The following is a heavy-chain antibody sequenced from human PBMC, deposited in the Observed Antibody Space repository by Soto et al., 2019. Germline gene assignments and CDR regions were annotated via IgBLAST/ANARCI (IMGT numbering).Heavy chain of an antibody. CDR2: ITAGNGKT. V-gene: IGHV1-3*01. Sequence: QAQLVQSGAAVNKPGASVKISCKDSGYTFTTYALHWLRQAPGQQGQRLEGLGRITAGNGKTTYSQKFQDRVTISREAFPTAAYMERRRLTSEDTSVYYCARGRVDYTNLDLWGQGTLVTVSS. CDR1: GYTFTTYA. CDR3: ARGRVDYTNLDL. D-gene: IGHD2-2*02. J-gene: IGHJ5*02.